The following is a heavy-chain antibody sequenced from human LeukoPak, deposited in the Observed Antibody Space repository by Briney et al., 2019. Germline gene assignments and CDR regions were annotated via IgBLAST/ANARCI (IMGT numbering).Heavy chain of an antibody. D-gene: IGHD6-13*01. Sequence: GGSLRLSCAASGFTFSSYGMHWVRQAPGKGLEWVAYIQNDGSNEQYADSVKGRFSISRDSSKNILYLQMNSLRAEDTAVYYCAKVPLIAAPKHFDYWGQGTLVTVSS. CDR1: GFTFSSYG. J-gene: IGHJ4*02. CDR2: IQNDGSNE. V-gene: IGHV3-30*02. CDR3: AKVPLIAAPKHFDY.